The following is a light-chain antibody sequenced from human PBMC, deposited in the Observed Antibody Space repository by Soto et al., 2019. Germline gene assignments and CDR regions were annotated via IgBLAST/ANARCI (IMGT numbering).Light chain of an antibody. CDR2: TND. CDR1: SSNIGTSS. V-gene: IGLV1-44*01. CDR3: AVWDDIPNGHV. J-gene: IGLJ1*01. Sequence: QSVLTQPPSASGTPGQTVTISCSGSSSNIGTSSVHWYKHLPGTAPKPLIYTNDQRPTGVPDRISGSRSGTSGSLAISGLHSEYEADYYCAVWDDIPNGHVFGAGTKLTVL.